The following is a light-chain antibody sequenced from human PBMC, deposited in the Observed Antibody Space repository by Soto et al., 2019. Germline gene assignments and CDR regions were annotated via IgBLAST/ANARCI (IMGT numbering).Light chain of an antibody. CDR2: KVS. V-gene: IGKV2-30*01. CDR1: QSLLNSDGNTY. Sequence: DVVMTQSPLSLPVTLGQPASISCRSSQSLLNSDGNTYLNWFQQRPGQSPRRLIYKVSNRDSGVLDNLSSSGSRTDFALKMGRVEAEDVGVFYCLECTHYPPWTFAQGTKDEIK. J-gene: IGKJ1*01. CDR3: LECTHYPPWT.